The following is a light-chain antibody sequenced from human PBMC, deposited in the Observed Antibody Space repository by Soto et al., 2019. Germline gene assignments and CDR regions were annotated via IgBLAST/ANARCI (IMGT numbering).Light chain of an antibody. CDR2: SHA. CDR1: SSNIASNT. J-gene: IGLJ1*01. Sequence: QSVLTQPPSASGTPGQRVTVSCSGSSSNIASNTVNWYPLLPGTAPKLLIYSHAQRPSGVPDPFSASKSGTSASLAISGLQSVDEADYDCASWDDSLNGHVFGTGTQVTVL. CDR3: ASWDDSLNGHV. V-gene: IGLV1-44*01.